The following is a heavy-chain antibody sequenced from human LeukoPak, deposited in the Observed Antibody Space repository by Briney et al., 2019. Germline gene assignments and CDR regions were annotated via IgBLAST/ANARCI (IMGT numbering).Heavy chain of an antibody. D-gene: IGHD6-13*01. CDR2: ISGSGGST. Sequence: GGSLRLSCAASGFTFSSYAMSWVRQAPGKGLEWVSAISGSGGSTYYADSVKGRFTISRDNSKNTLYLQMNSLRAEDTAVYYCARDRTRGSRNSWFDPWGQGTLDTVSS. V-gene: IGHV3-23*01. CDR3: ARDRTRGSRNSWFDP. J-gene: IGHJ5*02. CDR1: GFTFSSYA.